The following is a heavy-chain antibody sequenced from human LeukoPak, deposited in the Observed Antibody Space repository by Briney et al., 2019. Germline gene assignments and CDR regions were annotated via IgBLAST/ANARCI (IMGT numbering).Heavy chain of an antibody. CDR3: ARYKLGYCSSTSCQSRRNWFDP. J-gene: IGHJ5*02. CDR1: GGSISTSSYY. Sequence: PSETPSLTCTVSGGSISTSSYYWGWVRQPPGKGLEWIGNIFYSGSTYYSPSLKSRVTISVDTSKNQFSLKLSSVTAADTAVYYCARYKLGYCSSTSCQSRRNWFDPWGQGTLVTVSS. V-gene: IGHV4-39*01. CDR2: IFYSGST. D-gene: IGHD2-2*01.